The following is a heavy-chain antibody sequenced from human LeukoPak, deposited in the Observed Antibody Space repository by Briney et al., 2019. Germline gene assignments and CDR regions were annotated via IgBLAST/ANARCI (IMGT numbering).Heavy chain of an antibody. CDR1: GFTFSSYS. Sequence: GGSLRLSCAASGFTFSSYSMNWVRQAPGKGLEWVSSISSSSSYIYYADSVKGRFTISRDNAKNSLYLQMNSLRAEDTAVYYCARDPRYYYGSGSWDFDYWGQGTLVTVSS. V-gene: IGHV3-21*01. J-gene: IGHJ4*02. CDR3: ARDPRYYYGSGSWDFDY. D-gene: IGHD3-10*01. CDR2: ISSSSSYI.